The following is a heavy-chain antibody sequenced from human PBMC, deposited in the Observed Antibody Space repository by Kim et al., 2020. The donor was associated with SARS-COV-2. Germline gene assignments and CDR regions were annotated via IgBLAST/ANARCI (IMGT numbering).Heavy chain of an antibody. CDR1: GYSISSCYY. V-gene: IGHV4-38-2*02. Sequence: SETLSLTCTVSGYSISSCYYWGWIRQPPGKGLEWIGSIYHSGSTYYNPSLKSRVTISVDTSKNQFSLKLSSVTAADTAVYYCARALDVLRFGEWWFDPWGQGTLVTVSS. CDR3: ARALDVLRFGEWWFDP. J-gene: IGHJ5*02. D-gene: IGHD3-10*01. CDR2: IYHSGST.